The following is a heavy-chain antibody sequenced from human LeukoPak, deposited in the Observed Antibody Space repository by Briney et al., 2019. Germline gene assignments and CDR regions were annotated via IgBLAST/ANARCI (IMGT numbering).Heavy chain of an antibody. CDR3: ARTIAARPLNWFDS. V-gene: IGHV4-34*01. CDR2: INHSGST. CDR1: GGSFSGYY. D-gene: IGHD6-6*01. Sequence: PSETLSLTCAVYGGSFSGYYWSWIRQPPGKGLEWIGEINHSGSTNYNPSLKSRVTISVDTSKNQFSLKLSSVTAADTAVYYCARTIAARPLNWFDSWGQGTLVTVSS. J-gene: IGHJ5*01.